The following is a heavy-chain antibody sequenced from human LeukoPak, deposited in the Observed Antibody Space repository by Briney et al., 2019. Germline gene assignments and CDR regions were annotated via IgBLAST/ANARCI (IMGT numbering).Heavy chain of an antibody. V-gene: IGHV4-34*01. D-gene: IGHD2-15*01. CDR1: GGSFSDYY. Sequence: SETLSLTCAVYGGSFSDYYWSWIRQPPGKGLEWIGEINHSGHTNYNPSLKSRVTISVDTSKNQFSLRIISVAAADTAVYYCARVRVAVGVDYWGQGNLVTVSS. CDR2: INHSGHT. J-gene: IGHJ4*02. CDR3: ARVRVAVGVDY.